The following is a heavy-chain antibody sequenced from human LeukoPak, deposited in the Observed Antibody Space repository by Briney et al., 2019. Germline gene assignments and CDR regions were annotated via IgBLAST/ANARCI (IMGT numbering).Heavy chain of an antibody. J-gene: IGHJ5*02. D-gene: IGHD2-21*02. CDR1: GYTFTGYY. CDR2: INPNSGGT. Sequence: ASVKVSCKASGYTFTGYYMHWVRQAPGQGLEWMGWINPNSGGTNYAQKFQGWVTMTRDTSISTAYMELSRLRSDDTAVYYCARGLCGGDCYSLFDPWGQGTLVTVSS. V-gene: IGHV1-2*04. CDR3: ARGLCGGDCYSLFDP.